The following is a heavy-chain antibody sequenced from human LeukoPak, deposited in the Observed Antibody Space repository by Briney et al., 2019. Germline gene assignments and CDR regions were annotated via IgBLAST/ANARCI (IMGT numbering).Heavy chain of an antibody. CDR2: ISGSGGST. CDR3: AKDELMVYASDYYYGMGV. J-gene: IGHJ6*02. CDR1: GFTFSSYA. D-gene: IGHD2-8*01. Sequence: GASLRLSCAASGFTFSSYAMSWVRQAPGKGLEWVSAISGSGGSTYYADSVKGRFTISRDNSKNTLYLQMNSLRAEDTAVYYCAKDELMVYASDYYYGMGVWGQGTTVTVSS. V-gene: IGHV3-23*01.